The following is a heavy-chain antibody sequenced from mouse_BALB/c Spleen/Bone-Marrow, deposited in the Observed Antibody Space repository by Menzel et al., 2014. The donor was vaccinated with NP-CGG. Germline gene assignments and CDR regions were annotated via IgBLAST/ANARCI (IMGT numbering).Heavy chain of an antibody. J-gene: IGHJ1*01. D-gene: IGHD1-1*01. CDR1: GFTFSSYG. CDR2: INNNGGSN. Sequence: EVKLMESGGGLVQPGGSLKLSCVASGFTFSSYGMSWVRQTPDKRLELVATINNNGGSNYYPDSVKGQFTISRDNAKNTLYLQMSSLKSEDTAMYYCARVYGWYFDVWGAGTTVTVSS. V-gene: IGHV5-6-3*01. CDR3: ARVYGWYFDV.